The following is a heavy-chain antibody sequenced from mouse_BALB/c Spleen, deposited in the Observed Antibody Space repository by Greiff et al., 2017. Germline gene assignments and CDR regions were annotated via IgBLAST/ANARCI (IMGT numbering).Heavy chain of an antibody. CDR2: ISSGSSTI. Sequence: VQLKESGGGLVQPGGSRKLSCAASGFTFSSFGMHWVRQAQEKGLEWVAYISSGSSTIYYADTVKGRFTISRDNPKNTLFLQMTSLRSEDTAMYYCARVGHYYAMDYWGQGTSVTVSS. V-gene: IGHV5-17*02. CDR1: GFTFSSFG. CDR3: ARVGHYYAMDY. J-gene: IGHJ4*01.